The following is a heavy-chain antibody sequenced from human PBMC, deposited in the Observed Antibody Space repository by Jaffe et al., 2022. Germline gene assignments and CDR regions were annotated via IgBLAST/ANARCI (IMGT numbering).Heavy chain of an antibody. CDR3: ARNTRYSSGWYPEDY. CDR1: GFTFSSYS. Sequence: EVQLVESGGGLVQPGGSLRLSCAASGFTFSSYSMNWVRQAPGKGLEWVSYISSSSSTIYYADSVKGRFTISRDNAKNSLYLQMNSLRAEDTAVYYCARNTRYSSGWYPEDYWGQGTLVTVSS. V-gene: IGHV3-48*01. CDR2: ISSSSSTI. J-gene: IGHJ4*02. D-gene: IGHD6-19*01.